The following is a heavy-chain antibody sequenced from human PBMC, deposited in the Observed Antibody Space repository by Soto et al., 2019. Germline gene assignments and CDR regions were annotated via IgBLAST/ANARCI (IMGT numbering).Heavy chain of an antibody. CDR3: ARDSVRGKGYCSGGSCYTYYFDY. Sequence: ESGGGVVQPGRSLRLSCAASGFTFSSYAMHWVRQAPGKGLEWVAVISYDGSNKYYADSVKGRFTISRDNSKNTLYLQMNSLRAEDTAVYYCARDSVRGKGYCSGGSCYTYYFDYWGQGTLVTVSS. V-gene: IGHV3-30-3*01. CDR1: GFTFSSYA. CDR2: ISYDGSNK. D-gene: IGHD2-15*01. J-gene: IGHJ4*02.